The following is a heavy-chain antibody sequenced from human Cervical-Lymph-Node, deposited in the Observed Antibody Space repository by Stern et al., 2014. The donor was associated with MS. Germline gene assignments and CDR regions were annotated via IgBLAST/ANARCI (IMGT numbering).Heavy chain of an antibody. CDR2: IYVSGGT. CDR1: GGSISSDVYY. D-gene: IGHD6-13*01. CDR3: AGTLPNRATAGPLLEPIEYYYGMDV. J-gene: IGHJ6*02. Sequence: QLQLQESGTGLVKPSQTLSLTCTVSGGSISSDVYYWSWIRQPAGKGLEWIGHIYVSGGTKYNPSLKTRVTISADPSNTQVPLKLSSVTAADTAVYYCAGTLPNRATAGPLLEPIEYYYGMDVWGQGTTVTVSS. V-gene: IGHV4-61*02.